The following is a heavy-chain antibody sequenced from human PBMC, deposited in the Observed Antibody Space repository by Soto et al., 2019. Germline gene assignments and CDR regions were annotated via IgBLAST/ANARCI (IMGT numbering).Heavy chain of an antibody. J-gene: IGHJ6*02. V-gene: IGHV3-33*01. CDR2: IWYDGSNK. Sequence: QVQLVESGGGVVQPGRSLRLSCAASGFTFSSYGMHWVRQAPGKGLEWVAVIWYDGSNKYYADSVKGRFTISRDNSKNTLYLQMNSLRAEDTAVYYCARDLRNMDFWRSDGMDVWGQGTTVTVSS. CDR3: ARDLRNMDFWRSDGMDV. CDR1: GFTFSSYG. D-gene: IGHD3-3*01.